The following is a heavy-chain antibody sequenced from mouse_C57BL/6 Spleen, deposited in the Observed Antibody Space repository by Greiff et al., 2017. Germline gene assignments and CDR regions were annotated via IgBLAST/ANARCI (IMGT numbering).Heavy chain of an antibody. Sequence: QVQLQQPGAELVKPGASVKLSCKASGYTFTTYWMHWVKQRPGRGLEWIGRIDPNNGGTKYNEKFKSKATLTVDKPSSTAYMQLSSLTSEDAAVYYCARREYSNYDVWGTGTTVTVSS. CDR1: GYTFTTYW. V-gene: IGHV1-72*01. J-gene: IGHJ1*03. CDR2: IDPNNGGT. D-gene: IGHD2-5*01. CDR3: ARREYSNYDV.